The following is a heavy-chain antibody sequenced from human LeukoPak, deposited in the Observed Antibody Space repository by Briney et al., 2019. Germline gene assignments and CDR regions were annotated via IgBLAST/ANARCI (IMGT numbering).Heavy chain of an antibody. CDR2: IIPIFGTA. CDR3: ARASCSSTSCHAYYYYYMDV. V-gene: IGHV1-69*01. D-gene: IGHD2-2*01. J-gene: IGHJ6*03. Sequence: SVRVSCKASGGTCSRHAFTWVRQAPGQGLEWMGGIIPIFGTANYAQKFQGRVTITEDESTSTAYMELSSLRSEDTAVYYCARASCSSTSCHAYYYYYMDVWGKGTTVTVSS. CDR1: GGTCSRHA.